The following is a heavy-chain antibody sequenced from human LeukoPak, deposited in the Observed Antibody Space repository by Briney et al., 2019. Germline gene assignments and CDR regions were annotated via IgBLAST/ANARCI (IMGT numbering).Heavy chain of an antibody. CDR1: GFTFSSYA. V-gene: IGHV3-23*01. CDR2: ISGSGGST. Sequence: GGSLRPSCAASGFTFSSYAMSWVRQAPGKGLEWVSAISGSGGSTYYADSVKGRFTISRDNSKNTLYLQMNSLRAEDTAVYYCAKSDCGGDCHLLDYWGQGTLVTVSS. J-gene: IGHJ4*02. D-gene: IGHD2-21*02. CDR3: AKSDCGGDCHLLDY.